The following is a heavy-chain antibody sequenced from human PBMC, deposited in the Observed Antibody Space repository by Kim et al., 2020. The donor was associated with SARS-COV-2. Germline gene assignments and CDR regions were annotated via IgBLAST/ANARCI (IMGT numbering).Heavy chain of an antibody. V-gene: IGHV1-2*06. CDR2: INPNSGGT. J-gene: IGHJ4*02. Sequence: ASVKVSCKASGYTFTGYYMHWVRQAPGQGLEWMGRINPNSGGTNYAQKFQGRVTMTRDTSISTAYMELSRLRSDDTAVYYCATEGLRVKGVAVLDYWGQGTLVTVSS. CDR1: GYTFTGYY. D-gene: IGHD3-16*01. CDR3: ATEGLRVKGVAVLDY.